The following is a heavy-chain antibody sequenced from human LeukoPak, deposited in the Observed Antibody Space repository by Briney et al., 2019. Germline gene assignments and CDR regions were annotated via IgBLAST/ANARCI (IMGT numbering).Heavy chain of an antibody. V-gene: IGHV3-7*01. J-gene: IGHJ4*02. D-gene: IGHD3-22*01. Sequence: PGGSLRLSCAASGLTFSIYWMSWVRQAPGKGLECVASIKLDESEKYYVDPLKGRITISRDNAKNSLFLQMNRLRAEDTAVYYCARQGYYDRSGYYSWGQGTLVTVSS. CDR3: ARQGYYDRSGYYS. CDR1: GLTFSIYW. CDR2: IKLDESEK.